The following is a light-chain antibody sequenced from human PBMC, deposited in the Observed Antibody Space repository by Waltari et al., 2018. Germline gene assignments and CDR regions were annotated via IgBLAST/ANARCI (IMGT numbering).Light chain of an antibody. CDR2: GTF. J-gene: IGKJ4*01. CDR1: QTIRTTY. Sequence: EIVLTQSPGTLSLSPGEGATLSCRTSQTIRTTYLAWYQQKPGQAPTLLIYGTFSRATGIPDRFTGSGSGTDFSLTISSLEPEDFATYYCQQYDISPLTFGEGTKVEIK. CDR3: QQYDISPLT. V-gene: IGKV3-20*01.